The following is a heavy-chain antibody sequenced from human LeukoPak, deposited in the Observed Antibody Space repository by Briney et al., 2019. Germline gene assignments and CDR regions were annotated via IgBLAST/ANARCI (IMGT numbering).Heavy chain of an antibody. V-gene: IGHV4-4*02. CDR1: GGSISSSNW. J-gene: IGHJ3*02. D-gene: IGHD3-16*02. CDR2: IYHGGST. CDR3: ARQGSYDYVWGSYRRNRGYAFDI. Sequence: PSGTLSLTCAVSGGSISSSNWWSWVRQPPGKGLEWIGEIYHGGSTNYNPSLKSRVTISVDKSKNQFSLKLSSVTAADTAVYYCARQGSYDYVWGSYRRNRGYAFDIWGQGTMVTVSS.